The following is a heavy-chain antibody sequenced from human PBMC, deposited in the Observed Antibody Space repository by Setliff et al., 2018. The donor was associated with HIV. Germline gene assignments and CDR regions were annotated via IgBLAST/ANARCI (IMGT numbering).Heavy chain of an antibody. D-gene: IGHD6-19*01. CDR1: GYTFTSYY. J-gene: IGHJ5*02. Sequence: ASVKVSCKASGYTFTSYYIYWVRQAPGQGLEWMGIINPTGGKTNYAQKFQGRVTITRDTSASTDYMELSSLRSEDTAVYYCARDSESYRSGWYLGAHWFDPWGQGTLVTVSS. CDR3: ARDSESYRSGWYLGAHWFDP. CDR2: INPTGGKT. V-gene: IGHV1-46*01.